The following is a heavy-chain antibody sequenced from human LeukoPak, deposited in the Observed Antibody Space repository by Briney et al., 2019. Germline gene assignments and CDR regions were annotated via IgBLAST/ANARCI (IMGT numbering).Heavy chain of an antibody. CDR1: GFTFSSYA. J-gene: IGHJ4*02. V-gene: IGHV3-64*01. Sequence: GGSLRLSCAASGFTFSSYAMHWVRQAPGKGLEYVSAISSNGGSTYYANSVKGRFTISRDNSKNTLYLQMGSLRAEDMAVYYCARELGGYYLYWGQGTLATVSS. CDR2: ISSNGGST. D-gene: IGHD3-22*01. CDR3: ARELGGYYLY.